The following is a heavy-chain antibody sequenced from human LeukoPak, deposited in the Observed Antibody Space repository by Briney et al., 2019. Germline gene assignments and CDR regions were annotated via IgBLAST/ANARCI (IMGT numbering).Heavy chain of an antibody. D-gene: IGHD3-22*01. CDR2: IYYSGST. CDR3: ARERSSGYYFDAFDF. CDR1: GGSISSSSYY. V-gene: IGHV4-39*07. J-gene: IGHJ3*01. Sequence: SETLSLTCTVSGGSISSSSYYWGWIRQPPGKRLEWIGSIYYSGSTYYNPSLKSRVTISVDTSKNQFSLKLSSVTAADTAVYYCARERSSGYYFDAFDFWGQGTMVTVSS.